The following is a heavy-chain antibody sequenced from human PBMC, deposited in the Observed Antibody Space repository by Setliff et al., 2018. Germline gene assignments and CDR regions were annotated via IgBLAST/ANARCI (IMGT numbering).Heavy chain of an antibody. Sequence: SETLSLTCTVSGASISSSSYYWAWIRQPPGRGLELIGSIFYGGSTYYNPSLKSRVTISIDASKNQFSLKLDSVTAADTAVYYCARTDDYYNFYVYWGQGTLVTVSS. V-gene: IGHV4-39*07. CDR2: IFYGGST. CDR1: GASISSSSYY. D-gene: IGHD3-3*01. J-gene: IGHJ4*02. CDR3: ARTDDYYNFYVY.